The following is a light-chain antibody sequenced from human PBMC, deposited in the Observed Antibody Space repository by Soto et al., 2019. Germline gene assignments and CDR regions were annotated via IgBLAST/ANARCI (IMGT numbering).Light chain of an antibody. CDR3: SSYASSSTLGYV. V-gene: IGLV2-14*02. J-gene: IGLJ1*01. CDR2: EVS. Sequence: QSVLTQPASVSGSPGQSITISCTGTSSDVGSYNLVSWYQQHPAKAPKVMIYEVSKRPSGVPNRFSGSKSGNTASLTISGLQAEDEADYYCSSYASSSTLGYVFGTGTKVTVL. CDR1: SSDVGSYNL.